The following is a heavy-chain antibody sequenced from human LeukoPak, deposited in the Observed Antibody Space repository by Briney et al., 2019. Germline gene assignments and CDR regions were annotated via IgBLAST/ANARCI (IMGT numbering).Heavy chain of an antibody. J-gene: IGHJ5*02. D-gene: IGHD6-19*01. CDR3: ARDGEAGTPGWFDP. Sequence: SETLSLTCTVSGGSISSYYWSWIRQPPGKGLECIGYIYYSGSTNYNPSLKSRVTISVDTSKNQFSLKLSSVTAADTAVYYCARDGEAGTPGWFDPWGQGTLVTVSS. CDR2: IYYSGST. V-gene: IGHV4-59*01. CDR1: GGSISSYY.